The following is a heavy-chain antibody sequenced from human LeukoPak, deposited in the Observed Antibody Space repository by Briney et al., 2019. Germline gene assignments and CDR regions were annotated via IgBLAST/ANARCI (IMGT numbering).Heavy chain of an antibody. D-gene: IGHD6-13*01. CDR3: GRIAAAGIDC. V-gene: IGHV3-7*01. J-gene: IGHJ4*02. CDR1: GFTFSSYW. Sequence: GGPLRLSCAASGFTFSSYWMSWVRQAPGKGLEWVANIKQDGSEKYYVDSVKGRFTISRDNAKNSLYLQVNSLRAEDTAVYYCGRIAAAGIDCWGQGTLVTVSS. CDR2: IKQDGSEK.